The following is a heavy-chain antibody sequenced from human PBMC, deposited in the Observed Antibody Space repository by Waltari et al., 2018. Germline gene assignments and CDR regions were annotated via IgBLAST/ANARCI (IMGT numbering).Heavy chain of an antibody. CDR3: ARTSVVSEGYFDY. J-gene: IGHJ4*02. V-gene: IGHV2-70*01. CDR1: GFSLTTIGMC. Sequence: QVTLRESGPALVKPTQTLTLTCTFSGFSLTTIGMCGSWIRQPPGKALEWLALIDWDDDKYYNTALKTRLTISKDSSKNQVVLTMNDMDPVDTATYYCARTSVVSEGYFDYWGQGSLVTVSS. D-gene: IGHD2-21*01. CDR2: IDWDDDK.